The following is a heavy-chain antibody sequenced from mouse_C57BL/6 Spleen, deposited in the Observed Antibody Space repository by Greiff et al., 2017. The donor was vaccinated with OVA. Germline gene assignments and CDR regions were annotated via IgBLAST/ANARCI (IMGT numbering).Heavy chain of an antibody. CDR1: GFTFTDYY. Sequence: EVQGVESGGGLVQPGGSLSLSCAASGFTFTDYYMSWVRQPPGKALEWLGFIRNKANGYTTEYSASVKGRFTISRDNSQSILYLQMNALRAEDSATYYCARYGAYYDYLYYAMDYWGQGTSVTVSS. CDR2: IRNKANGYTT. J-gene: IGHJ4*01. V-gene: IGHV7-3*01. D-gene: IGHD2-4*01. CDR3: ARYGAYYDYLYYAMDY.